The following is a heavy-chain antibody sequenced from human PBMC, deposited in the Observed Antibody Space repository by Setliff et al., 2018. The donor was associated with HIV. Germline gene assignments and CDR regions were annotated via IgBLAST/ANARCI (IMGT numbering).Heavy chain of an antibody. J-gene: IGHJ4*02. CDR3: ARILSTTPPKY. Sequence: GGSLRLSCAASGFTFRSYEMNWVRQAPGKGLEWVSYISSGGSTIYYADSVKGRFTISRDNAKNSLYLQINSLSAEDTAVYYCARILSTTPPKYWGQGSLVTVSS. D-gene: IGHD5-12*01. V-gene: IGHV3-48*03. CDR2: ISSGGSTI. CDR1: GFTFRSYE.